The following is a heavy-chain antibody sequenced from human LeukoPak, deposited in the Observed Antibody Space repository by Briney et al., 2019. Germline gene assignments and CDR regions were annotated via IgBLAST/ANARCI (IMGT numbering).Heavy chain of an antibody. CDR2: ISSSGSTI. V-gene: IGHV3-11*04. J-gene: IGHJ4*02. Sequence: GGSLRLSCAASGFTFSDYYMSWIRQAPGKGLEWVSYISSSGSTIYYADSVKGRFTISRDNSKNSLYLQMNNLRVEDTAVYYCARDQPIDYNYGYHFDDWGQGTLVTVSS. D-gene: IGHD5-18*01. CDR1: GFTFSDYY. CDR3: ARDQPIDYNYGYHFDD.